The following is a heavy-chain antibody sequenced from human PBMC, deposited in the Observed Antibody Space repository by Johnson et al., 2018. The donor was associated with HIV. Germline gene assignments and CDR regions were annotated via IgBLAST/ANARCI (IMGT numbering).Heavy chain of an antibody. J-gene: IGHJ3*02. CDR3: ARELIVGATNAFDI. CDR2: IYSGGNT. D-gene: IGHD1-26*01. CDR1: GLSVSYGY. V-gene: IGHV3-53*01. Sequence: VQLVESGGGLIQPGGSLRLSCAASGLSVSYGYMTWVRQAPGKGLEWVSVIYSGGNTYYADSVKGRFTISRDNSKNTLYLKMNSLRAEDTALYYCARELIVGATNAFDIWGQGTVVTVSS.